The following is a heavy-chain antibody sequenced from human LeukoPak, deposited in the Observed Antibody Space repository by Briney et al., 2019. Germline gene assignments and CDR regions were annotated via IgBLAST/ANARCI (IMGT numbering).Heavy chain of an antibody. V-gene: IGHV1-8*01. CDR2: MNPNSGNT. Sequence: ASVKVSCKASGYTFTSYDINWVRQATGQGLEWVGWMNPNSGNTGYAQKFQGGVTMTKNTSISTAYMDLTSLRSEDTAVYYCARALSWTTESYYYMDVWGKGTTVTVS. CDR3: ARALSWTTESYYYMDV. J-gene: IGHJ6*03. D-gene: IGHD3/OR15-3a*01. CDR1: GYTFTSYD.